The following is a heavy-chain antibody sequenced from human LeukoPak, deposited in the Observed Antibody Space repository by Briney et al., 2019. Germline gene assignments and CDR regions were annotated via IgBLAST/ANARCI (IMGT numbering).Heavy chain of an antibody. J-gene: IGHJ6*03. CDR2: MDPNSGDT. CDR1: GYTFTDYY. CDR3: ARDYYYGSGSYYNVLIYYYYYMDV. V-gene: IGHV1-2*02. Sequence: ASVKVSCKASGYTFTDYYIHWVRQAPGQGLEWMGWMDPNSGDTNYAQKFQGRVTLTRDTSISTAYMELSRLRSDDTAVYYCARDYYYGSGSYYNVLIYYYYYMDVWGKGTTVTVSS. D-gene: IGHD3-10*01.